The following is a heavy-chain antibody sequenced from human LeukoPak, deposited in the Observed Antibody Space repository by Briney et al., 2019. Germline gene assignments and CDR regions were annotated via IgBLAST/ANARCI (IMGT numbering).Heavy chain of an antibody. D-gene: IGHD6-13*01. CDR3: ARDVGITVADSFDP. J-gene: IGHJ5*02. CDR1: GYTFTDYP. Sequence: ASVKVSCKASGYTFTDYPMHWVRQAPGQRLEWMGWINVGNGNTKYSQEFQGRVTMTTDTSTSTVYMEVRGLRSDDTAMYYCARDVGITVADSFDPWGQGTLVTVSS. V-gene: IGHV1-3*01. CDR2: INVGNGNT.